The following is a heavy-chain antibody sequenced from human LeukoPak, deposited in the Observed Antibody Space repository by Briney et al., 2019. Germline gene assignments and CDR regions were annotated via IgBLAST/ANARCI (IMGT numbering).Heavy chain of an antibody. CDR2: ISGSGGST. CDR1: GFTFSSYA. V-gene: IGHV3-23*01. J-gene: IGHJ5*02. Sequence: GGSLRLSCVASGFTFSSYAMSWVRQAPGKGLEWVSGISGSGGSTYYADSVKGRFTISRDSSKNTLYLQMNSLRAADTAVYYCAKDWGGVVRRFDPWGQGTLVAVSS. D-gene: IGHD2-8*02. CDR3: AKDWGGVVRRFDP.